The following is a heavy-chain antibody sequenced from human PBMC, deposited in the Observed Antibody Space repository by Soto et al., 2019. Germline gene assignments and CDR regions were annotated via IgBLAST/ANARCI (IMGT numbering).Heavy chain of an antibody. CDR3: ATDLGYYGSYYYGMEV. CDR2: IYSGGST. V-gene: IGHV3-66*01. CDR1: GFTVSSNY. J-gene: IGHJ6*02. D-gene: IGHD4-17*01. Sequence: GGSLRLSCAAFGFTVSSNYMSWVRQAPGKGLEWVSVIYSGGSTYYADSVKGRFTISRDNSKNTLYLQMNSLRVEDTAVYYCATDLGYYGSYYYGMEVWGQGTTVTVSS.